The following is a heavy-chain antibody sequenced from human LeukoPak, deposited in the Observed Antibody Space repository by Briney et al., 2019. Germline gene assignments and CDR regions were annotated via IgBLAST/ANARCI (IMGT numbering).Heavy chain of an antibody. CDR2: IKQDGSEK. Sequence: GGTLRLSCAASGVTSSSYWMRWVRQAPGKGLEWVANIKQDGSEKYYVDSVKGRFTISRDNAKTSLYLQMNSLRAEDTAVYYCARDRGSSGWYEFDYWGQGTLVTVSS. J-gene: IGHJ4*02. CDR1: GVTSSSYW. D-gene: IGHD6-19*01. V-gene: IGHV3-7*01. CDR3: ARDRGSSGWYEFDY.